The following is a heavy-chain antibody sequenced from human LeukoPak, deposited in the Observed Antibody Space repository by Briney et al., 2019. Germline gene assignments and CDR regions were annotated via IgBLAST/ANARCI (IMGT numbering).Heavy chain of an antibody. CDR3: ARFGITVVRGGKYYFDY. CDR2: IYCSGAT. CDR1: GGSISNYY. Sequence: SETLSLTCTVSGGSISNYYWSWIRQPPGKGLEWIGHIYCSGATKYNPSLKSRITISVDTSKNQFSLMLSSVTAADTAVHYCARFGITVVRGGKYYFDYWGQGTLVTVSS. J-gene: IGHJ4*02. D-gene: IGHD3-10*01. V-gene: IGHV4-59*08.